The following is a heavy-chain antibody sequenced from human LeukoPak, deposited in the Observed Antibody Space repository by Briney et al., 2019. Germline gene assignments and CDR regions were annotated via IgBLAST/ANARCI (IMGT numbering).Heavy chain of an antibody. Sequence: GGSLRLSCAASGFVFKDYHVHWVRQAPGKGLEWVASVSSTGGYIYYAESLRGRFTISRDNANNSLSLQMNSLRAEDTAVYYCAKDISSGWPYCFDYWGQGTLVTVSS. CDR3: AKDISSGWPYCFDY. D-gene: IGHD6-19*01. CDR1: GFVFKDYH. J-gene: IGHJ4*02. CDR2: VSSTGGYI. V-gene: IGHV3-21*04.